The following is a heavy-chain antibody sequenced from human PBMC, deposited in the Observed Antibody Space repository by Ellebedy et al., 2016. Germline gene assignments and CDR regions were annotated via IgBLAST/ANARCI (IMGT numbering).Heavy chain of an antibody. V-gene: IGHV3-21*01. J-gene: IGHJ3*02. CDR2: ISSSSSYI. Sequence: GGSLRLSCAASGFTFSSYSMNWVRQAPGKGLEWVSSISSSSSYIYYADSVKGRFTISRDNAKNSLYLQMNSLRAEDTAVYYCARERVKLGIVLPTVGAFDIWGQGTMVTVSS. CDR3: ARERVKLGIVLPTVGAFDI. D-gene: IGHD7-27*01. CDR1: GFTFSSYS.